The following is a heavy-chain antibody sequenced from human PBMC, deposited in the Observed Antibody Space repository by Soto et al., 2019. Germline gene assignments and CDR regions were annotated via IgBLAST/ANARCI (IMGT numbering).Heavy chain of an antibody. Sequence: QVQLVESGGGVVQPGRSLRLSCAASGFTFSSYGMHWVRQAPGKGREWGAVIWYDGSNKYYADSVKGRFTISRDNSKNTLYLQMNSLRAEDTAVYYCAREGRYCSSTSCYSRYFDYWGQGTLVTVSS. CDR3: AREGRYCSSTSCYSRYFDY. CDR2: IWYDGSNK. CDR1: GFTFSSYG. D-gene: IGHD2-2*01. V-gene: IGHV3-33*01. J-gene: IGHJ4*02.